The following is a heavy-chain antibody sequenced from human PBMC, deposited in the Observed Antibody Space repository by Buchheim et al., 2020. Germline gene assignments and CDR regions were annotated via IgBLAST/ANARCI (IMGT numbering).Heavy chain of an antibody. V-gene: IGHV4-39*07. CDR2: IYYSGST. CDR3: ARDSHYGANKLDY. J-gene: IGHJ4*02. CDR1: GGSISSSSYY. Sequence: QLQLQESGPGLVKPSETLSLTCTVSGGSISSSSYYWGWIRQPPGKGLEWIGSIYYSGSTYYNPSLNSRVTISVDTSKNQFSLKLSSVTAADTAVYYCARDSHYGANKLDYWGQGTL. D-gene: IGHD4-23*01.